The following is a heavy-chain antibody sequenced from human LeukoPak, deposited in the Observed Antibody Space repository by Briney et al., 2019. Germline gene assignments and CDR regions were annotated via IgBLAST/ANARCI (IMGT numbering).Heavy chain of an antibody. CDR3: AREGSGYLSY. CDR1: GGSISSSSYY. Sequence: SETLSLTCTVSGGSISSSSYYWGWIRQPPGKGLEWIGSIYYSGSTYYNPSLKSRVTISVDTSKNQFSLKLSSVTAADTAVYYCAREGSGYLSYWGQGTLVTVSS. V-gene: IGHV4-39*02. D-gene: IGHD3-22*01. CDR2: IYYSGST. J-gene: IGHJ4*02.